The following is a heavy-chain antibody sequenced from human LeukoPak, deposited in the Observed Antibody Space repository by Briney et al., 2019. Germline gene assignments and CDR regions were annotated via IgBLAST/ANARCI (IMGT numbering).Heavy chain of an antibody. CDR2: IEYGESTT. CDR1: GFTLSSYE. CDR3: ARNSGWYGIS. Sequence: GGSLRLSCMVSGFTLSSYEMSWIRQAPGKGLEWVSSIEYGESTTHYADSVRGRFTISRDNYKNTLYLQLTSLSDDHTAVYFCARNSGWYGISWGQGTLVIVSS. J-gene: IGHJ4*02. V-gene: IGHV3-23*01. D-gene: IGHD6-19*01.